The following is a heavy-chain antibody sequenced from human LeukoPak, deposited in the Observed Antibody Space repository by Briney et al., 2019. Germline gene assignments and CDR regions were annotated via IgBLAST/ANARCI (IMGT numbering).Heavy chain of an antibody. CDR2: ISYDGSNK. V-gene: IGHV3-30*04. J-gene: IGHJ4*02. D-gene: IGHD1-26*01. CDR1: GFTFSSYA. CDR3: AKALSIVGANRDY. Sequence: GGSLRLSCAASGFTFSSYAMHWVRQAPGKGLEWVAVISYDGSNKYYADSVKGRFTISRDNSKNTLYLQMNSLRAEDTAVYYCAKALSIVGANRDYWGQGTLVTVSS.